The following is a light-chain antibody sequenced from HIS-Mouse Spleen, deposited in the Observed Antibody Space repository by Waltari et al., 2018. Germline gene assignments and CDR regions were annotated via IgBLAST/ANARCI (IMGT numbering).Light chain of an antibody. Sequence: QSALTQPASVSGSPGQSITISCTGTSSDVGSYNLVSWHQQHPGKAPKLMIFEGSKRPSGVSNRFSGSKSSNTASLTISWLQAEDEADYYCCSYAGSSTSVFGGGTKLTVL. CDR1: SSDVGSYNL. CDR2: EGS. CDR3: CSYAGSSTSV. J-gene: IGLJ2*01. V-gene: IGLV2-23*01.